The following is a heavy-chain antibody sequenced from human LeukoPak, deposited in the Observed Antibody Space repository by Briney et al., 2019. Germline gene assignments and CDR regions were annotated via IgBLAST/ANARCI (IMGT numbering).Heavy chain of an antibody. CDR3: AREGGDGYNYYFDY. CDR2: IIPIFGTA. CDR1: GGTFSSYA. J-gene: IGHJ4*02. D-gene: IGHD5-24*01. V-gene: IGHV1-69*05. Sequence: ASVKVSCKASGGTFSSYAISWVRQAPGQGLEWMGGIIPIFGTANYAQKFQGRVTITTDESTSTAYMELSSLRSEDMAVYYCAREGGDGYNYYFDYWGQGTLVTVSS.